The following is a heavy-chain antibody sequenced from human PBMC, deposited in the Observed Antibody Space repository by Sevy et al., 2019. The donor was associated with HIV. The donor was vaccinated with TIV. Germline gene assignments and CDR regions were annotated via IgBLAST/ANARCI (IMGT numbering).Heavy chain of an antibody. CDR1: GFTFSSYG. Sequence: GGSLRLSCAASGFTFSSYGMHWVRQAPGKGLEWVAVIWYDGSNKYYADSVKGRFTISRDNSKNTLYLQMNSLRAEDTAVYYCASGSGSWWWSLGYWGQGTLVTVPS. CDR2: IWYDGSNK. V-gene: IGHV3-33*08. J-gene: IGHJ4*02. D-gene: IGHD2-8*02. CDR3: ASGSGSWWWSLGY.